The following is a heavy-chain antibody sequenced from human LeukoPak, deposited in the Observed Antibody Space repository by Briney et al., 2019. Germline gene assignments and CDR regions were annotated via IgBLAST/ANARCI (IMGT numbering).Heavy chain of an antibody. V-gene: IGHV1-2*02. CDR3: ARDASTRGGFKTFAFDI. Sequence: GASVKVSCKASGYTFTGQYIHWARQAPGQGLEWMGWLNPNSGATTYAQKFQGRVTVTRDTSISTAYMDLSRLTSDDTAVYYCARDASTRGGFKTFAFDIWGQGTTVTVSS. CDR1: GYTFTGQY. J-gene: IGHJ3*02. D-gene: IGHD5-24*01. CDR2: LNPNSGAT.